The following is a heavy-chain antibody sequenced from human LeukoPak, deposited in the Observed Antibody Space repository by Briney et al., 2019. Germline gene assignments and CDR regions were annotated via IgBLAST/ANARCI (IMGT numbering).Heavy chain of an antibody. V-gene: IGHV3-21*01. CDR3: ARDLQQLVFDY. CDR2: ISSSSSYI. J-gene: IGHJ4*02. Sequence: KTGGSLRLSCAASGFIFSSYGMHWVRQAPGKGLEWVSSISSSSSYIYYADSVKGRFTISRDNAKNSLYLQMNSLRAEDTAVYYCARDLQQLVFDYWGQGTLVTVSS. D-gene: IGHD6-13*01. CDR1: GFIFSSYG.